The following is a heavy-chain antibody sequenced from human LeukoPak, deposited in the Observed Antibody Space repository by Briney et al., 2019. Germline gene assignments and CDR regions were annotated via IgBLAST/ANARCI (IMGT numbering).Heavy chain of an antibody. CDR3: ATSLGPLTEY. Sequence: PGGSLRLSCAASGFAFSSNWMHWVRQNPGKGLVWVSRINSGGSGTSYAASVEGRFTISRDNVKNTLYLQMDSLRAEDTAVYYCATSLGPLTEYWGQGTLVTVSS. J-gene: IGHJ4*02. CDR2: INSGGSGT. D-gene: IGHD7-27*01. CDR1: GFAFSSNW. V-gene: IGHV3-74*01.